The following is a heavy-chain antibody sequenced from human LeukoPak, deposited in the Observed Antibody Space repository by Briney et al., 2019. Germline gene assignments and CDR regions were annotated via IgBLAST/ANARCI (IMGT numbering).Heavy chain of an antibody. CDR1: GFTFSSYA. CDR3: ANFNYDVLTGYSDY. D-gene: IGHD3-9*01. V-gene: IGHV3-23*01. J-gene: IGHJ4*02. Sequence: PGGSLRLSCVASGFTFSSYAMNWVRQAPGKGLEWVSTITANGGRTYYVDSVKGRFTISRDNSKNRLYLQMNSLKSEDTAVYYCANFNYDVLTGYSDYWGQGTLVTVSS. CDR2: ITANGGRT.